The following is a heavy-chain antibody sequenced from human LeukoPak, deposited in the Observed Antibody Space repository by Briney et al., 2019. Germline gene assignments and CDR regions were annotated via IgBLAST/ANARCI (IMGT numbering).Heavy chain of an antibody. CDR3: ARGRREGYSSKGRRFYYYMDV. J-gene: IGHJ6*03. CDR1: GYTFTSYD. CDR2: MNSNSGNT. Sequence: ASVKVSCKASGYTFTSYDINWVRQATGQGLEWMGWMNSNSGNTGYAQKFQGRVTMTRNTSISTAYMELSSLRSEDTAVYYCARGRREGYSSKGRRFYYYMDVWGKGTTVTISS. D-gene: IGHD6-19*01. V-gene: IGHV1-8*01.